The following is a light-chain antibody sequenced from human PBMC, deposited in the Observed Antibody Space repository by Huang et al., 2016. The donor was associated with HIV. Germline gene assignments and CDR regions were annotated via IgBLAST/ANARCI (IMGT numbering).Light chain of an antibody. CDR2: GAA. J-gene: IGKJ5*01. CDR3: QQYNNWPPIT. CDR1: QSVSSN. Sequence: EIVMTQSPATLSVSPGERATHSCRASQSVSSNLAWDQQKPGQAPRLLINGAATRATGIPARFSGSGSGTEFTLTISSLQSEDFAVYYCQQYNNWPPITFGQGTRLEIK. V-gene: IGKV3-15*01.